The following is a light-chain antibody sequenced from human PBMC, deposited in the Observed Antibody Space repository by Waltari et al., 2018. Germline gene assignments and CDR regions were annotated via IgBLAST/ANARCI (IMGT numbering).Light chain of an antibody. CDR2: KAS. V-gene: IGKV1-5*03. CDR3: QQYNSYPWT. CDR1: QPINSW. Sequence: DIQMTQSPSTLSASIGDRVTITCRASQPINSWLAWYQQKPGKAPNLLIYKASSLQSGVPSRFSGSASGTEFNLTISSLQPDDFATYYCQQYNSYPWTFGQGTKVEIK. J-gene: IGKJ1*01.